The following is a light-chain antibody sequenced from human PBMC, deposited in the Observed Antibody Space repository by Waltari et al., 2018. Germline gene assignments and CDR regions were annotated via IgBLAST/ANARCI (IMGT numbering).Light chain of an antibody. CDR2: SSS. Sequence: DTLMTPSPSSLSASVGHRVTITCRASQAISTYVNWYQQTPGMAPKLLIFSSSTLHRGVSSRFSGSGSGTEFTLTISNLQPDDFATYYCQQSYSAPLAFGGGTKLDI. CDR3: QQSYSAPLA. J-gene: IGKJ4*01. CDR1: QAISTY. V-gene: IGKV1-39*01.